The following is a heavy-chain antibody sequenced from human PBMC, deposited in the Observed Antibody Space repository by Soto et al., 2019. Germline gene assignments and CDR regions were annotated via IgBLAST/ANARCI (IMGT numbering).Heavy chain of an antibody. CDR2: INAGNGNT. J-gene: IGHJ4*02. V-gene: IGHV1-3*01. Sequence: ASVKVSCKASGYTFTSYAMHWVRQAPGQRLEWMGWINAGNGNTKYSQKFQGRVTITRDTSASTAYMELSSLRSEDTAVYYCARDRVYYYGSGSYLSSDYWGQGTLVTVSS. CDR1: GYTFTSYA. CDR3: ARDRVYYYGSGSYLSSDY. D-gene: IGHD3-10*01.